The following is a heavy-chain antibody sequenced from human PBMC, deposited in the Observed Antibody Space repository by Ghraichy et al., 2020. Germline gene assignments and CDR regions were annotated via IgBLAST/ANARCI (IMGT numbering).Heavy chain of an antibody. CDR1: GFTFSSYA. CDR3: ARDLGDSGYDQFYYYYYGMDV. D-gene: IGHD5-12*01. Sequence: SCAASGFTFSSYAMHWVRQAPGKGLEWVAVISYDGSNKYYADSVKGRFTISRDNSKNTLYLQMNSLRAEDTAVYYCARDLGDSGYDQFYYYYYGMDVWGQGTTVTVSS. CDR2: ISYDGSNK. V-gene: IGHV3-30-3*01. J-gene: IGHJ6*02.